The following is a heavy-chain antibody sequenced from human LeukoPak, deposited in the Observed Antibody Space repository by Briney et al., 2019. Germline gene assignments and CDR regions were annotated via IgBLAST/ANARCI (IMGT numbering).Heavy chain of an antibody. Sequence: SVKVSCKASGGTFSSYAISWVRQAPGQGLEWMGGIIPIFGTANYAQKFQGRVTITTDESTSTAYMELSSLRCEDTAVYYCARGGYCSGGSCRNWFDPWGQGTLVTVSS. CDR3: ARGGYCSGGSCRNWFDP. D-gene: IGHD2-15*01. CDR2: IIPIFGTA. V-gene: IGHV1-69*05. CDR1: GGTFSSYA. J-gene: IGHJ5*02.